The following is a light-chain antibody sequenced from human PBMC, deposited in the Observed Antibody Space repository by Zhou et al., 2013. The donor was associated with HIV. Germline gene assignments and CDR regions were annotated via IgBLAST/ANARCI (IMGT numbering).Light chain of an antibody. V-gene: IGKV1-5*03. J-gene: IGKJ3*01. Sequence: DIQMTQSPSTLSASVGDRVTITCRASQSISDWLAWYQQKPGKAPNLLIFKASILERGVPSRFSGSGFGTEFTLTINSLQSDDIGTYYCQQYNSYSRTFGPGTKVDIK. CDR3: QQYNSYSRT. CDR2: KAS. CDR1: QSISDW.